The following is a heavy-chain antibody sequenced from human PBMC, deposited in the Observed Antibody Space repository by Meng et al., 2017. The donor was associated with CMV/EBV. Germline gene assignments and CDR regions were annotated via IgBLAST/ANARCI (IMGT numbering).Heavy chain of an antibody. D-gene: IGHD2-8*01. CDR2: ISGSGGNT. V-gene: IGHV3-23*01. Sequence: GESLKISCAASGFTFSSYDMSWVRQAPGKGLEWVSAISGSGGNTNYADSVKGRFTISRDNSKNTLYLQMNSLRAEDTAVYYCASSSRRIVRMLYAGDDYWGQGTLVTVSS. CDR1: GFTFSSYD. J-gene: IGHJ4*02. CDR3: ASSSRRIVRMLYAGDDY.